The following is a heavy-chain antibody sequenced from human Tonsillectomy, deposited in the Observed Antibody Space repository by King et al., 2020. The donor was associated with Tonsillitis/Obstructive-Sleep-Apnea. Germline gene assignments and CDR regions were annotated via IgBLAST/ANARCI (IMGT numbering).Heavy chain of an antibody. CDR1: GFSLSNDRMG. CDR2: MFANDEK. J-gene: IGHJ5*02. CDR3: ARIWVSGILTNNWFDP. V-gene: IGHV2-26*01. D-gene: IGHD3-9*01. Sequence: TLQESGPVMVKPTETITLRCTVSGFSLSNDRMGVRWIRETPGKALEWIEQMFANDEKSYSTSLKSRLTISKDTSKSQVVLTMTNMDPVDTATYYCARIWVSGILTNNWFDPWGQGTLVTVSS.